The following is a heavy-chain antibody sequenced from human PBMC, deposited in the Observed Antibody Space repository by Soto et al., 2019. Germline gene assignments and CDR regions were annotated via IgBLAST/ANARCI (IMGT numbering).Heavy chain of an antibody. Sequence: EVQLLESGGGLVQPGGSLRLSCAASGFTFSSYAMSWVRQAPGKGLEWVSAISGSGGSTYYADSVKGRFTISRDNSKNTLDLPMNRLGAEDKAVYYLAKERRGGAGTRDGSFYIWGPGTMVTVSS. CDR2: ISGSGGST. D-gene: IGHD6-13*01. CDR3: AKERRGGAGTRDGSFYI. CDR1: GFTFSSYA. V-gene: IGHV3-23*01. J-gene: IGHJ3*02.